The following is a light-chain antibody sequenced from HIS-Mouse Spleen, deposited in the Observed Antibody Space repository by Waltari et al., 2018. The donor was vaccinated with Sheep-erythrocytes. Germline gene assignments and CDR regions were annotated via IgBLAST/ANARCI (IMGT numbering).Light chain of an antibody. V-gene: IGLV2-23*01. CDR1: SRYGGSYNL. Sequence: QSALTQPASVSGSPGQSITISCTGTSRYGGSYNLVPWYQQHPGKAPKLMIYEGSKRPSGVSNRFSGSKSGNTASLTISGLQAEDEADYYCCSYAGSSTVVFGGGTKLTVL. J-gene: IGLJ2*01. CDR3: CSYAGSSTVV. CDR2: EGS.